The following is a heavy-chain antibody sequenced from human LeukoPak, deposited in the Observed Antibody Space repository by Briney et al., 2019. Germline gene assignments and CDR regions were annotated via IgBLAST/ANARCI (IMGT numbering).Heavy chain of an antibody. CDR2: ISWNSGSI. CDR3: AKAGAVARRTYYFDY. Sequence: QPGGSLRLSCAASGFTFDDYAMHWVRQAPGKGLEWVSGISWNSGSIGYADSVKGRFTISRDNAKNSLYLQMNSLRAEDTALYYCAKAGAVARRTYYFDYWGQGTLVTVSS. V-gene: IGHV3-9*01. J-gene: IGHJ4*02. CDR1: GFTFDDYA. D-gene: IGHD6-19*01.